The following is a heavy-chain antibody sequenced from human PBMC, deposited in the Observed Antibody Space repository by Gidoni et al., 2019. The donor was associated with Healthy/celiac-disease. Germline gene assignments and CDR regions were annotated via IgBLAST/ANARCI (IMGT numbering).Heavy chain of an antibody. D-gene: IGHD3-22*01. J-gene: IGHJ3*02. CDR2: LYSGGST. V-gene: IGHV3-53*01. CDR1: GFTVSSNY. CDR3: ARSLHYYSSGYYYFEGPIGAFDI. Sequence: EVQLVESGGGLIQPGGSLRLSCAASGFTVSSNYMSWGRQAPGKGLEWVSVLYSGGSTYYADSVKGRFTISRDNSKNPLYLQMNSLRAEDTAVYYCARSLHYYSSGYYYFEGPIGAFDIWGQGTMVTVSS.